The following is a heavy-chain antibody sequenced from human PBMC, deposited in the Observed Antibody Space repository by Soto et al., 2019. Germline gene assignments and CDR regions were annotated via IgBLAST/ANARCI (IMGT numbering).Heavy chain of an antibody. J-gene: IGHJ4*02. CDR1: GGSISSGGYS. V-gene: IGHV4-30-2*01. CDR3: ARGGYSLGGWFGDYFDY. Sequence: PSETLSLTCAVSGGSISSGGYSWSWIRQPPGKGLEWIGYIYHSGSTYYNPSLKSRVTISVDRSRNQFSLKLSSVTAADTAVYYCARGGYSLGGWFGDYFDYWGQGTLVTVSS. CDR2: IYHSGST. D-gene: IGHD5-18*01.